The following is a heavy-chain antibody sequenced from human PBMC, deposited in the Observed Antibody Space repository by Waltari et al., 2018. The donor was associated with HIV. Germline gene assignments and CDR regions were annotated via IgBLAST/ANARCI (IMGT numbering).Heavy chain of an antibody. D-gene: IGHD7-27*01. CDR1: GYSFTSSW. CDR2: IEPGDSDT. CDR3: ARHELGHYGMDV. V-gene: IGHV5-51*01. Sequence: EVQLVQSGAEVKKPGESLKISCKGSGYSFTSSWIGGMRQMPGKGLEWMGSIEPGDSDTRYRPSIQGQVTISADKSSSTAYLQWSSLKASDTAMYYCARHELGHYGMDVWGQGTTVTVSS. J-gene: IGHJ6*02.